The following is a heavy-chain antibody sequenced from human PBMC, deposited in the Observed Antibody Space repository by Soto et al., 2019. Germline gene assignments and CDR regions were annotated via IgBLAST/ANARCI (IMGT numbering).Heavy chain of an antibody. D-gene: IGHD1-26*01. CDR2: IKSSRDGGAV. CDR3: PGSSSIFQY. CDR1: GFSFNKTW. V-gene: IGHV3-15*01. Sequence: GSLRLSCAASGFSFNKTWMSWVRQAPGKGLEWVGRIKSSRDGGAVDYAAAVKGRFTISRDDSKNVLYLQMNSLKIEDTGVYYCPGSSSIFQYWGPGTVVTVSS. J-gene: IGHJ1*01.